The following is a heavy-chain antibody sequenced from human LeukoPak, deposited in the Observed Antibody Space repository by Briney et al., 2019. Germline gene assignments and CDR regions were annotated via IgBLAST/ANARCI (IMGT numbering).Heavy chain of an antibody. Sequence: PGRSLRLSCTGSGFTFSSYGMHWVRQAPGKGLEWVAVISYDGSNKYYADSVKGRFTISRDNSKNTLYLQMNSLRAEDTAVYYCAKEGGYSSSWTPDYWGQGTLVTVSS. CDR2: ISYDGSNK. V-gene: IGHV3-30*18. J-gene: IGHJ4*02. CDR1: GFTFSSYG. CDR3: AKEGGYSSSWTPDY. D-gene: IGHD6-13*01.